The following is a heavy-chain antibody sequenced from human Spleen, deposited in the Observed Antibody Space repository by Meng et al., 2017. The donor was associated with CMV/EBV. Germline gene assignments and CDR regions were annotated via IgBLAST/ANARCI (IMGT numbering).Heavy chain of an antibody. D-gene: IGHD2-8*01. Sequence: GGSLRLSCAASGFTFSNYTMNWVRQAPGKGLEWVAVISYDGSNKYYADSVKGRFTISRDNSKNTLYLQMNSLRAEDTAVYYCAKERGYCTNGVCYDYYYGMDVWGQGTTVTVSS. J-gene: IGHJ6*02. V-gene: IGHV3-30-3*01. CDR3: AKERGYCTNGVCYDYYYGMDV. CDR2: ISYDGSNK. CDR1: GFTFSNYT.